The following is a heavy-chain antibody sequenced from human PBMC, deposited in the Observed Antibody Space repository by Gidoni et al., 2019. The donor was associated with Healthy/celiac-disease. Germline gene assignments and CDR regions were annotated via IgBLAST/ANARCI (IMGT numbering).Heavy chain of an antibody. J-gene: IGHJ2*01. Sequence: EVQLVESGGGLVQPGWSLRRSCAVSGFPFDDYAMHWVRQAPGTGLGWVSGISWNRGSIGYADSVKGRLTISRDNAKNSLYLQMNSLRAEDTALYYCAKDSPGGVGYFDLWGRGTLVTVSS. V-gene: IGHV3-9*01. CDR2: ISWNRGSI. D-gene: IGHD3-16*01. CDR1: GFPFDDYA. CDR3: AKDSPGGVGYFDL.